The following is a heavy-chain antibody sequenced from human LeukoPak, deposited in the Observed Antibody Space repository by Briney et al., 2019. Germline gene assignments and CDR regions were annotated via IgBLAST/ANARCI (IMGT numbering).Heavy chain of an antibody. D-gene: IGHD3-10*01. CDR1: GGSISSYY. V-gene: IGHV4-59*01. CDR3: ATMVQGVHTYFGS. Sequence: SETLSLTCTVSGGSISSYYWSWIRQPPGKGLEWIGYIYYSGSTNYNPSLKSRVTISLDTSKNQISLRLSSVTAADTAVYYCATMVQGVHTYFGSWGQGNLVAVSS. CDR2: IYYSGST. J-gene: IGHJ4*02.